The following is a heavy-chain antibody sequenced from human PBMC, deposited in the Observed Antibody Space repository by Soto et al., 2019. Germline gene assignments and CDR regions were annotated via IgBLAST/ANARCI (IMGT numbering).Heavy chain of an antibody. J-gene: IGHJ4*02. D-gene: IGHD2-21*01. CDR2: IEHNGNN. CDR3: ARDFRYFPY. V-gene: IGHV4-34*01. CDR1: GGTFSGYF. Sequence: SETLSLTCAVYGGTFSGYFWSWVRQPPGQGLEWIGEIEHNGNNNINPSLKSRVTLSVDTSKNQISLTLTSVTAADTAVYYCARDFRYFPYWGQGTQVTVSS.